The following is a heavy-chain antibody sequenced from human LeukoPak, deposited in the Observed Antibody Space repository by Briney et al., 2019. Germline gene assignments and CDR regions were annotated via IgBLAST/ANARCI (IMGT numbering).Heavy chain of an antibody. CDR1: GFTFSNYA. J-gene: IGHJ3*02. Sequence: GGSLRLSCAASGFTFSNYAMSWVRQAPGKGLEWVSSISGSGASTYYADSVKGRFTISRDNSKNTLYLQMNSLRAEDTALYYCAKDKSGGWEILRDHDAFDIWGQGTMVTVSS. D-gene: IGHD1-26*01. V-gene: IGHV3-23*01. CDR2: ISGSGAST. CDR3: AKDKSGGWEILRDHDAFDI.